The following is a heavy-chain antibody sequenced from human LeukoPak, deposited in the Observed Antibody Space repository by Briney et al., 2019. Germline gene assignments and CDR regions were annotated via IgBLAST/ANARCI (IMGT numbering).Heavy chain of an antibody. CDR3: ARGRRAWIQLPFDY. Sequence: PSETLSLTCAVYGGSFSGYYWSWIRQPPGKGLEWIGEINHSGSTNYNPSLKSRVTISVDTSKNQFSLKLSSVIAADTAVYYCARGRRAWIQLPFDYWGQGTLVTVSS. J-gene: IGHJ4*02. V-gene: IGHV4-34*01. D-gene: IGHD5-18*01. CDR2: INHSGST. CDR1: GGSFSGYY.